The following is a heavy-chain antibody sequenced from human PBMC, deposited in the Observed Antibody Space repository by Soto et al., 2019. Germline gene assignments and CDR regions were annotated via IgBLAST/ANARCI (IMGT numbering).Heavy chain of an antibody. V-gene: IGHV1-69*01. CDR3: ARGDYYDRSGYYRYDAFDI. Sequence: QVQLVQSGAEVKKPGSSVKVSCKASGGTFSSYAISWVRQAPGQGLEWMGGIIPIFGTANYAQKFQGRVTITADESTSTAYMELSSLRSEDTAVYSCARGDYYDRSGYYRYDAFDIWGQGTMVTVSS. CDR2: IIPIFGTA. D-gene: IGHD3-22*01. CDR1: GGTFSSYA. J-gene: IGHJ3*02.